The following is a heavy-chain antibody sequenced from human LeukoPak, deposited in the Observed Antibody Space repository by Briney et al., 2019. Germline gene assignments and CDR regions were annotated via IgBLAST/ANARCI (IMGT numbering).Heavy chain of an antibody. D-gene: IGHD1-26*01. J-gene: IGHJ4*02. V-gene: IGHV4-4*02. CDR2: ISLRGLT. Sequence: SETLSLTCDVSGGSISGTNWWSWVRQPPGQGLEWIGEISLRGLTNYNPSLRSRLTMSLDESKNQVSLNLTPVTAADTAVYYCSRESGPFSPFGFWGQGTLVSVHS. CDR1: GGSISGTNW. CDR3: SRESGPFSPFGF.